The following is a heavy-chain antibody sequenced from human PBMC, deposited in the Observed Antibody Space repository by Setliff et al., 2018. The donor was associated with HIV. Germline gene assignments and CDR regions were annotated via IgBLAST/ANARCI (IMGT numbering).Heavy chain of an antibody. CDR2: IYYSGST. J-gene: IGHJ6*02. CDR3: ARGGPTVAYGVDV. CDR1: GGSISSYY. Sequence: SETLSLTCTVSGGSISSYYWSWIRQPPGKGLEWIGYIYYSGSTNYNPSLKSRVTISVDTSKNQFSLKLSSVTAADAGHYYCARGGPTVAYGVDVWGQGTTVTAP. D-gene: IGHD4-17*01. V-gene: IGHV4-59*12.